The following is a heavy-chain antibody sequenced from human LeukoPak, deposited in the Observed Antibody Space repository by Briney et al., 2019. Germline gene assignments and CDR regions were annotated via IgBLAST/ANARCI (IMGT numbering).Heavy chain of an antibody. CDR1: GFTFSSYG. J-gene: IGHJ4*02. Sequence: GGSLRLSCAASGFTFSSYGMHWVRQAPGKGLEWVAFIRYDGSNKYYADSVKGRFTISRDNSKNTLCLQMNSLRAEDTAVYYCAKGLYSSSWYYFDYWGQGTLVTVSS. CDR3: AKGLYSSSWYYFDY. V-gene: IGHV3-30*02. CDR2: IRYDGSNK. D-gene: IGHD6-13*01.